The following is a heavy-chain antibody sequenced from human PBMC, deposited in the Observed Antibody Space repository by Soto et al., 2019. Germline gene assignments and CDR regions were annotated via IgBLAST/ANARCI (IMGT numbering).Heavy chain of an antibody. CDR2: ISGSGGST. V-gene: IGHV3-23*01. Sequence: GGSLRLSCLASGFTFSSYAMSWVRPAPGKGLEWVSAISGSGGSTYYADSVKGRFTISRDNSKNTLYLQMNSLRAEDTAVYYCAKVPFTMIVVVIASYFDYWGQGTLVTVS. J-gene: IGHJ4*02. CDR3: AKVPFTMIVVVIASYFDY. CDR1: GFTFSSYA. D-gene: IGHD3-22*01.